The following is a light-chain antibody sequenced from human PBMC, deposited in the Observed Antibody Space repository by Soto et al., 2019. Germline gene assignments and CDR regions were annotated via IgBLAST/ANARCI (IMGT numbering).Light chain of an antibody. CDR3: QQYGSSPPWT. CDR1: QSVVTSY. CDR2: GAL. Sequence: EVVLTQFPGTLSLSPGEVAALCGRASQSVVTSYLAWYQQKYGQSPRLLIYGALYRAPGIPDRFSGSGSGTDFTLTISRLEPEDFAVYYCQQYGSSPPWTFGQGTKVDIK. V-gene: IGKV3-20*01. J-gene: IGKJ1*01.